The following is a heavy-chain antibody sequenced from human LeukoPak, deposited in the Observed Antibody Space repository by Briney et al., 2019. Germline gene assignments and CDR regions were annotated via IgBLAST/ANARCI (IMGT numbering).Heavy chain of an antibody. D-gene: IGHD3-16*01. Sequence: PSETLSLTCAVYGGSFSGYYWSWIRQPPGKGLEWIGEINHSGSTNYNPSLKSRVTISVDTSKNQFSLKLSSVTAADTAAYYCARGRASILGYYFDYWGQGTLVTVSS. CDR2: INHSGST. CDR3: ARGRASILGYYFDY. J-gene: IGHJ4*02. V-gene: IGHV4-34*01. CDR1: GGSFSGYY.